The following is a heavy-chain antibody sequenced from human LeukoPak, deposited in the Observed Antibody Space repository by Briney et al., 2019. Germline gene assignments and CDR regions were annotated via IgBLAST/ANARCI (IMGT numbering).Heavy chain of an antibody. V-gene: IGHV3-23*01. CDR1: GFTFSSYA. CDR2: ISGSGGST. CDR3: AKDIAGMGATSDY. D-gene: IGHD1-26*01. Sequence: GGSLRLSCAAPGFTFSSYAMSGVRQAPGKGLEWVSAISGSGGSTYYADSVKGRFTISRDNSKNTLYLHMNSLRAEDTAVYYWAKDIAGMGATSDYWGQGTLVTVSS. J-gene: IGHJ4*02.